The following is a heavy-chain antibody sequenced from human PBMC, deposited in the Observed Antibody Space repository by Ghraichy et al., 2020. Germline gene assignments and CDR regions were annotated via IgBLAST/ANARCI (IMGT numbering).Heavy chain of an antibody. CDR3: VKDVSRRVTTPFNWFDP. CDR2: ISSNGGST. J-gene: IGHJ5*02. Sequence: GGSLRLSCSASGFTFSSYAMHWVRQAPGKGLEYVSAISSNGGSTYYADSVKGRFTISRDNSKNTLYLQMSSLRAEDTAVYYCVKDVSRRVTTPFNWFDPWGQGTLVTVSS. CDR1: GFTFSSYA. D-gene: IGHD4-11*01. V-gene: IGHV3-64D*06.